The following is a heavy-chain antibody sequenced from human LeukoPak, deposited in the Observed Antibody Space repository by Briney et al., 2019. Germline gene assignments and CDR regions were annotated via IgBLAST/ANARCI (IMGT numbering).Heavy chain of an antibody. J-gene: IGHJ6*02. D-gene: IGHD2-15*01. Sequence: SETLYLTCTVSGGSISSYYWSWIRQPPGKGLEWIGYIYYGGSTNYNPSLKSRVTISVDTSKNQFSLKLSSVTAADTAVYYCARHSVDCSGGSCYVQYYYGMDVWGQGTTVTVSS. CDR3: ARHSVDCSGGSCYVQYYYGMDV. V-gene: IGHV4-59*01. CDR1: GGSISSYY. CDR2: IYYGGST.